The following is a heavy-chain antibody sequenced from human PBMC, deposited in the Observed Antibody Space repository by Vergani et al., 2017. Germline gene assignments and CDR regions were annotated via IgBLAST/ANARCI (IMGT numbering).Heavy chain of an antibody. D-gene: IGHD3-22*01. CDR2: ISSSGSTI. CDR3: ARGGYYDSSGYYQYYYYYYMDV. J-gene: IGHJ6*03. Sequence: QVQLVESGGGLVKPGGSLRLSCAASGFTFSDYYMSWIRQAPGKGLEWVSYISSSGSTIYYADSVKGRFTISRDNAKNSLYLQMNSLRAEDTAVYYCARGGYYDSSGYYQYYYYYYMDVWGKGTTVTVSS. V-gene: IGHV3-11*01. CDR1: GFTFSDYY.